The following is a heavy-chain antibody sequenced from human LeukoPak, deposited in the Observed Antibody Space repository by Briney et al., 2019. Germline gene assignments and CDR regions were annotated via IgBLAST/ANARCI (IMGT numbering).Heavy chain of an antibody. V-gene: IGHV4-39*07. CDR3: AVIAVAGIDFDY. CDR1: GGSISSGDYY. CDR2: INHSGST. Sequence: SETLSLTCTVSGGSISSGDYYWSWIRQPPGKGLEWIGEINHSGSTNYNPSLKSRVTISVDTSKNQFSLKLSSVTAADTAVYYCAVIAVAGIDFDYWGQGTLVTVSS. D-gene: IGHD6-19*01. J-gene: IGHJ4*02.